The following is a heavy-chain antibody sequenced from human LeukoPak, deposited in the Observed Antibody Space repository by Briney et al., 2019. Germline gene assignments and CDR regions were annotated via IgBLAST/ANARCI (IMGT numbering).Heavy chain of an antibody. Sequence: GGSLRLSCAASGFTFSTYGMHWVRQAPGQGLEWMGWINPNNGVTNSAQRFQGRVTMTRDTSISTAYMELSRLTSADTAVYYCARRSGSYQGVDYWGQGTLVTVSS. D-gene: IGHD1-26*01. CDR2: INPNNGVT. V-gene: IGHV1-2*02. CDR1: GFTFSTYG. CDR3: ARRSGSYQGVDY. J-gene: IGHJ4*02.